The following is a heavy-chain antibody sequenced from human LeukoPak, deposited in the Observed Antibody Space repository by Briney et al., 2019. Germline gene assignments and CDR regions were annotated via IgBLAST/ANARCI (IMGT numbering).Heavy chain of an antibody. CDR1: GFTFSSYA. V-gene: IGHV3-23*01. CDR3: AKTDDSSGYYGDAFGI. J-gene: IGHJ3*02. CDR2: ISGSGGST. D-gene: IGHD3-22*01. Sequence: TGGSLRLSCAASGFTFSSYAMSWVRQAPGKGLEWVSAISGSGGSTYYADSVKGRFTISRDNSKNTPYLQMNSLRAEGTAVYYCAKTDDSSGYYGDAFGIWGQGTMVTVSS.